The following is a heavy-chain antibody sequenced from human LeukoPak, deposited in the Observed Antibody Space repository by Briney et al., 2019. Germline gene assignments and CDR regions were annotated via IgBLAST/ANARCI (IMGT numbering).Heavy chain of an antibody. V-gene: IGHV4-39*07. CDR3: ARGEAPAARVDY. Sequence: PSETLSLTCTVSVGSITSSSYYWGWIREPPGKGLEWIGSNYYSGSTYYNPSLKSRVTISVDTSKNQFSLKLSSVTAADTAVYYCARGEAPAARVDYWGQGTLVTVSS. CDR1: VGSITSSSYY. CDR2: NYYSGST. J-gene: IGHJ4*02. D-gene: IGHD2-2*01.